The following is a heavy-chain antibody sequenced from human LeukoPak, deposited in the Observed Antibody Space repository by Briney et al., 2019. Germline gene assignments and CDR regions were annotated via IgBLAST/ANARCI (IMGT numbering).Heavy chain of an antibody. Sequence: ASVKVSCKASGYTFTGYYMHWVRQAPGQGLEWMGWINPNSGGTNYAQKFQGRVTMTRNTSISTAYMELSSLRSEDTAVYYCARAESGYGAFDIWGQGTMVTVSS. CDR1: GYTFTGYY. V-gene: IGHV1-2*02. CDR3: ARAESGYGAFDI. J-gene: IGHJ3*02. D-gene: IGHD5-18*01. CDR2: INPNSGGT.